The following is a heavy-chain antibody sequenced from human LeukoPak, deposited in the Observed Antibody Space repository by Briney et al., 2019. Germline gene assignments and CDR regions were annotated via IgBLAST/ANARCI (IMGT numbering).Heavy chain of an antibody. J-gene: IGHJ5*02. CDR2: IYPDDSDT. CDR1: GYSFTNYW. D-gene: IGHD6-13*01. CDR3: ARRGSSSWSDNWFDP. V-gene: IGHV5-51*01. Sequence: GESLKISCKTSGYSFTNYWIGWVRQMPGKGLELMGIIYPDDSDTRYSPSFQGQVTISADKSINTAYLQWSSLKASDTAMYYCARRGSSSWSDNWFDPWGQGTLVTVSS.